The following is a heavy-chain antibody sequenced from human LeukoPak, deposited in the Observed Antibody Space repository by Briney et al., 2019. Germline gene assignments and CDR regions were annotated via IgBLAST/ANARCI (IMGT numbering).Heavy chain of an antibody. V-gene: IGHV3-30*18. CDR2: MSYDGSKK. J-gene: IGHJ4*02. Sequence: GRSLRLSCAASGFTFSSYGMHWVRQAPGKGPEWVAVMSYDGSKKYYADSVKDRFTISRDNTKNTMYLQMNSLRAEDTAVYYWAKDMEYSYGWGGGYFDFWGQGTLVTVSS. CDR3: AKDMEYSYGWGGGYFDF. D-gene: IGHD5-18*01. CDR1: GFTFSSYG.